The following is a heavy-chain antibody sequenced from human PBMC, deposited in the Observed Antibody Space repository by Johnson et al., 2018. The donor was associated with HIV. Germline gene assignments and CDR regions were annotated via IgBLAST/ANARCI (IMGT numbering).Heavy chain of an antibody. Sequence: EKLVESGGGLVQPGGSLRLSCVASGFTVSSNYMSWVRQAPGRGLEWVAVIYSGGTTYYVDSVKGRFTISRDNSKNTLYLQMNRLRAEDTAVYYCARDLLGRRADDAFEIWGQATMVTVSS. V-gene: IGHV3-66*01. D-gene: IGHD2-21*01. CDR2: IYSGGTT. CDR3: ARDLLGRRADDAFEI. CDR1: GFTVSSNY. J-gene: IGHJ3*02.